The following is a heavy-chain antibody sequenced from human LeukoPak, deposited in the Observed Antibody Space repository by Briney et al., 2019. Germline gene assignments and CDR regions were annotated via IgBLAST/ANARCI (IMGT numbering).Heavy chain of an antibody. V-gene: IGHV1-3*01. CDR2: INAGNGNT. CDR1: GYTFTSYA. J-gene: IGHJ4*02. CDR3: ARDLYRITMVRGVILPGNY. Sequence: ASVNVSCKASGYTFTSYAMHWVRQAPGQRLEWMGWINAGNGNTKYSQKFQGRVTITRDTSASTAYMELSSLRSEDTAVYYCARDLYRITMVRGVILPGNYWGQGTLVTVSS. D-gene: IGHD3-10*01.